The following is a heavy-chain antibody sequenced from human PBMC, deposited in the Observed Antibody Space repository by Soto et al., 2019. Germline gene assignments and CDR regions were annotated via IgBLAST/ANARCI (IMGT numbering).Heavy chain of an antibody. CDR3: AKEIDRGYYYYGMDV. Sequence: EVQLLESGGGLVQPGGSLRLSCAASGFTFSNYAMTWVRQAPGKGLEWVSAISGSGGSTYYADSVKGRFTISRDNSKNTMYLQMNSLSAEDTAVDFCAKEIDRGYYYYGMDVWCQGTTGTVSS. CDR2: ISGSGGST. CDR1: GFTFSNYA. V-gene: IGHV3-23*01. D-gene: IGHD3-22*01. J-gene: IGHJ6*02.